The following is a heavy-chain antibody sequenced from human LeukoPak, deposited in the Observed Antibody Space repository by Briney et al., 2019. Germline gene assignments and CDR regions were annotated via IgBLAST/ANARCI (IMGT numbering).Heavy chain of an antibody. Sequence: PGGSLRLSCAASGFTFSSSPMHWVRQAPGKGLEWLAVISYDGSSKYYSDSVKGRFTISRDNSKNTLYLQMNSLRPDDTAVYSCAKVDTRGVAAGGDQWGQGTLVTVSS. CDR3: AKVDTRGVAAGGDQ. V-gene: IGHV3-30*14. CDR2: ISYDGSSK. J-gene: IGHJ4*02. D-gene: IGHD2-8*02. CDR1: GFTFSSSP.